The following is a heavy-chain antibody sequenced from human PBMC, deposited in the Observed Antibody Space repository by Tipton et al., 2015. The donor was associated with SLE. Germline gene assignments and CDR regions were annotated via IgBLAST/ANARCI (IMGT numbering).Heavy chain of an antibody. Sequence: SLRLSCATSGFSFNAFDFHWVRQAPGKGLEWVASVSSNNIATHADSLKGRFTISRDNVKNSLYLQMNSLRTEDTAVYYCAGELLPSYGMDVWGQGTTVTVSS. V-gene: IGHV3-21*01. J-gene: IGHJ6*02. CDR1: GFSFNAFD. CDR2: VSSNNIAT. CDR3: AGELLPSYGMDV. D-gene: IGHD3-10*01.